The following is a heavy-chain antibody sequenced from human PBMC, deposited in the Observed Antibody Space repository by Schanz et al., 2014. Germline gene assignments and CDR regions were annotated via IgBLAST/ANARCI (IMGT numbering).Heavy chain of an antibody. V-gene: IGHV3-53*01. D-gene: IGHD1-1*01. CDR2: IYSGGST. J-gene: IGHJ3*02. CDR1: GFTVSSNY. CDR3: ARDRWDWNNAFDI. Sequence: EVQLVESGGGLIQPGGSLRLSCAASGFTVSSNYMSWVRQAPGKGLEWVSVIYSGGSTYYADSVKGRFTISRDNSKNTLYLQMNSLRAEDTAVYYCARDRWDWNNAFDIWGQGTRVTVSS.